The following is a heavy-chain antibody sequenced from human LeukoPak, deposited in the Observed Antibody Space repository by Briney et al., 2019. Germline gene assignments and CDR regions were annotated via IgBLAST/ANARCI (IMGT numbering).Heavy chain of an antibody. CDR1: AFIFSGHW. J-gene: IGHJ4*02. D-gene: IGHD4-17*01. CDR3: AKHKENYGDSCLDDN. CDR2: IKEDGSER. Sequence: GGSLRLSCEGSAFIFSGHWMNWVRQTPGKGLERVASIKEDGSERQYVDSVKGRFSISRDNTKGSLFLQLNSLRAEDTAIYFCAKHKENYGDSCLDDNWGQGTLVTVSS. V-gene: IGHV3-7*03.